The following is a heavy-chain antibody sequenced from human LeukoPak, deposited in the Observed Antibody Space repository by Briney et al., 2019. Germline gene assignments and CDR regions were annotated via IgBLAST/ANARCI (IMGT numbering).Heavy chain of an antibody. V-gene: IGHV3-73*01. J-gene: IGHJ5*02. CDR1: GFTFSGSA. Sequence: GGSLRLSCAASGFTFSGSAMHWVRQASGKGLEWVGRIRSKANSYATAYAASVKGRFTISRDDSKNTAYLQMNSLKTEDTAVYYCTRLFAGNWFDPWGQGTLVTVSS. CDR3: TRLFAGNWFDP. CDR2: IRSKANSYAT.